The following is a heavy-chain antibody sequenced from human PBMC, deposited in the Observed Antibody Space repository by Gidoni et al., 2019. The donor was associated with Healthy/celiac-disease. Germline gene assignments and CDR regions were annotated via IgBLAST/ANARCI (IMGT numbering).Heavy chain of an antibody. J-gene: IGHJ4*02. Sequence: QLQLRESGPGLVRPSETLSLTCVVSGGSISGNNFYWGWMRQPPGKGREWIGSVYESGSSYYNPSLKSRIIVSVDTSKKQFSLKLKSLTAADTAVYYCVRHDIALMVYDTWGEGTLVTVSS. D-gene: IGHD2-8*01. CDR3: VRHDIALMVYDT. V-gene: IGHV4-39*01. CDR1: GGSISGNNFY. CDR2: VYESGSS.